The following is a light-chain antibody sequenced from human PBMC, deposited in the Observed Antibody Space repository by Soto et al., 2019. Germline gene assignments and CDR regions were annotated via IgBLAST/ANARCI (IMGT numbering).Light chain of an antibody. J-gene: IGLJ1*01. V-gene: IGLV2-14*01. CDR3: SSYTSSTFYV. Sequence: QSALTQPRSVSGSPGQSVTISCTGTSSDVGGYNYVSWYQQHPGKAPKLMIYEVSNRPSGVSNRFSGSKSGNTASLTISGLQAEDEADYYCSSYTSSTFYVFGTGTKVTVL. CDR1: SSDVGGYNY. CDR2: EVS.